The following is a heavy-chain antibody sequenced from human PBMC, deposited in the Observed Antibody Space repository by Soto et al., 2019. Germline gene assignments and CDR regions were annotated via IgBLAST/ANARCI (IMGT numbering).Heavy chain of an antibody. Sequence: QVQLVQSGAEVKKPGASVKVSCKASGYTFTSYALHWVLQAPGHRLEWMGWINAGNGNTKYSQKFQGRVTITRDTDASTAYMELSSLRSEDTAVYYCAGDGRSVRGYYYYYMDVWGKGTPVTVSS. CDR3: AGDGRSVRGYYYYYMDV. V-gene: IGHV1-3*01. CDR2: INAGNGNT. CDR1: GYTFTSYA. J-gene: IGHJ6*03. D-gene: IGHD3-10*01.